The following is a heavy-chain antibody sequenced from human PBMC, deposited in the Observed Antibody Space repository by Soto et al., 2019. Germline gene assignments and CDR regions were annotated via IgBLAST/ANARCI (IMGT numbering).Heavy chain of an antibody. Sequence: QITLKESGPTLVKPTQTLTLTCTFSGFSLSSSGVGVGWIRQPPGKALEWLALIYWDDDKRYSPSLKSRLTITKDTSKNQVVLTMTNLDPVDTATYYCAHSLIGYYYDSSGSNWFVPWGQGTLVPVSS. CDR2: IYWDDDK. J-gene: IGHJ5*02. CDR1: GFSLSSSGVG. CDR3: AHSLIGYYYDSSGSNWFVP. D-gene: IGHD3-22*01. V-gene: IGHV2-5*02.